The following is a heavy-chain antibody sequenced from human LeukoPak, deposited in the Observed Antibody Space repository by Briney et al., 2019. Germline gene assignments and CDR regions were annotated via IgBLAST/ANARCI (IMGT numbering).Heavy chain of an antibody. CDR3: ARSHSNRGSDNWFDP. D-gene: IGHD4-11*01. Sequence: PSETLSLTCTVSGGSISSYYWSWLRQPPGKGLAWVGYIYYRWSTNYNPPPKSRVTISVDTSKNQFSLKLSSVTSADTAVYYCARSHSNRGSDNWFDPWGQGTLVTVSS. CDR1: GGSISSYY. V-gene: IGHV4-59*01. CDR2: IYYRWST. J-gene: IGHJ5*02.